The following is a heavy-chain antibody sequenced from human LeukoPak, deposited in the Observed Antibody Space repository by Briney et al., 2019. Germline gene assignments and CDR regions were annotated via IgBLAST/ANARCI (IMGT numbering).Heavy chain of an antibody. J-gene: IGHJ4*02. CDR2: IYTSGST. D-gene: IGHD1-26*01. CDR1: GGSISSYY. CDR3: ARGGYSGSYWNFDY. V-gene: IGHV4-4*07. Sequence: PSETLSLTCTVSGGSISSYYWSWIRQPAGKGLEWIGRIYTSGSTNYNPSLKSRVTMSVDTSKNQFSLKLSSVTAADTAVYYCARGGYSGSYWNFDYWGQGTLVTVSP.